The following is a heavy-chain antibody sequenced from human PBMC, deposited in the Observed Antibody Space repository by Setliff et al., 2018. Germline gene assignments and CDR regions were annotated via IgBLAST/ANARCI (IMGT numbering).Heavy chain of an antibody. CDR1: GGSISTSSY. CDR2: IYYSGTT. V-gene: IGHV4-39*01. J-gene: IGHJ5*02. CDR3: VTAASARSRWYDMGWFDP. Sequence: PSETLSLTCTVSGGSISTSSYWGWIRQPPGKGLEWIGSIYYSGTTYYNPSLKSRVTISVDTSKNQFSLKLSSVTAADTAVYYCVTAASARSRWYDMGWFDPWGQGTLVTVSS. D-gene: IGHD3-22*01.